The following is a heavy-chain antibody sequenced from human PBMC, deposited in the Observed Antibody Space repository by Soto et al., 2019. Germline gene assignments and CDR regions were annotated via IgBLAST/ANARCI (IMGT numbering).Heavy chain of an antibody. CDR1: GGTFSNYA. D-gene: IGHD4-17*01. V-gene: IGHV1-69*13. CDR3: AREGLVLVPTTVNSDYYYYAMDV. CDR2: IMPIFGRP. J-gene: IGHJ6*02. Sequence: SVKVSCKASGGTFSNYAFSWVRQAPGQGLEWLGGIMPIFGRPDHAQKFRGRVTITADESTSTVYMELSTLRPDDTAVYYCAREGLVLVPTTVNSDYYYYAMDVWGQGTTVTVSS.